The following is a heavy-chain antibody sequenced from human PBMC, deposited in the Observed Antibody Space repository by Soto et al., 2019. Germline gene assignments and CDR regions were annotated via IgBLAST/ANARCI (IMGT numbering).Heavy chain of an antibody. V-gene: IGHV4-39*01. CDR2: IYYSGST. CDR3: ARLPYYGDYGEPPYYFDY. CDR1: GGSISSSSYY. Sequence: QLQLQESGPGLVKPSETLSLTCTVSGGSISSSSYYWGWIRQPPGKGLEWIGSIYYSGSTYYNPSLKSRVTISVDTSKNQFSLKLSSVTAADTAVYYCARLPYYGDYGEPPYYFDYWGQGTLVTVSS. D-gene: IGHD4-17*01. J-gene: IGHJ4*02.